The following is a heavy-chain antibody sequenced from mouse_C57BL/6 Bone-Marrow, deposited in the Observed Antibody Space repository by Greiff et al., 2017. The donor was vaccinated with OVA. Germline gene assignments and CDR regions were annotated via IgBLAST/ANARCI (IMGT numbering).Heavy chain of an antibody. Sequence: QVQLQQSGAELVKPGASVKLSCKASGYTFTSYWMQWVKQRPGQGLEWIGEIDPSDSYTNYNQKFKGKATLTVDTSSSTAYMQLSSLTSEDSAVYYCATDYSGSSLYFDYWGQGTTLTVSS. CDR3: ATDYSGSSLYFDY. CDR1: GYTFTSYW. CDR2: IDPSDSYT. D-gene: IGHD1-1*01. V-gene: IGHV1-50*01. J-gene: IGHJ2*01.